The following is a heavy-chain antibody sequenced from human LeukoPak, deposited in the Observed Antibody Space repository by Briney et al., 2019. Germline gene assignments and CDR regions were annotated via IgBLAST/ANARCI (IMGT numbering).Heavy chain of an antibody. Sequence: SETLSLTCPVSGDSISNYYYWTWIRQPPGKGLEGIGYVYYNGSTNLNPSLKRRLTLSLHTSRNQFSLKLTSLTAADTAVYYCARGARATTPFFDYWGQGTLVTVSS. CDR1: GDSISNYY. CDR3: ARGARATTPFFDY. V-gene: IGHV4-59*01. J-gene: IGHJ4*02. CDR2: VYYNGST. D-gene: IGHD5-24*01.